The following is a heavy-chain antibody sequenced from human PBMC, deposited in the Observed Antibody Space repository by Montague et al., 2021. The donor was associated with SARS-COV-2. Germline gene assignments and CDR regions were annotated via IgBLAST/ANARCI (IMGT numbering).Heavy chain of an antibody. CDR3: ARCRDGYKSGFYFDY. D-gene: IGHD5-24*01. Sequence: PALVKPTQTLTLTCTFSGFSLSTSVMSVSWIRQPPGKALEWLARIDWDDYEFYSTSLKTRLTISKDTSKNQVVLTMINMDPVDTATYYCARCRDGYKSGFYFDYWGQGTLVTVSS. V-gene: IGHV2-70*17. J-gene: IGHJ4*02. CDR2: IDWDDYE. CDR1: GFSLSTSVMS.